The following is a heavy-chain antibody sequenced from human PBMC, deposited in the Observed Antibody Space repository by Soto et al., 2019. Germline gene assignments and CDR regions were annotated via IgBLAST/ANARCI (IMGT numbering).Heavy chain of an antibody. CDR1: GYTFTSYG. J-gene: IGHJ3*02. V-gene: IGHV1-18*01. CDR3: ARTRGYSYGPENHDAFDI. CDR2: ISAYNGNT. Sequence: ASVKVSCKASGYTFTSYGISWVRQAPGQGLEWMGWISAYNGNTNYAQKLQGRVTMTTDTSTSTAYMELRSLRSDDTAVYYCARTRGYSYGPENHDAFDIWGQGTMVTVSS. D-gene: IGHD5-18*01.